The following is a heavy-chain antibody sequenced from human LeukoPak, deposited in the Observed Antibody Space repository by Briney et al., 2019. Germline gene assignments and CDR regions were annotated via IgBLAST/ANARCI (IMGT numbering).Heavy chain of an antibody. D-gene: IGHD2-15*01. CDR2: IYPGNSDI. Sequence: GESLKISCKGSGYSFINYWIGWVRQMPDKGLEWMGTIYPGNSDIRYSPSFQGQVTISVDKSISTAYLQWTSLKASDTAIYYCTTGRFCSGGSCSSSFDFWGQGTLLTVPS. CDR1: GYSFINYW. J-gene: IGHJ4*02. CDR3: TTGRFCSGGSCSSSFDF. V-gene: IGHV5-51*01.